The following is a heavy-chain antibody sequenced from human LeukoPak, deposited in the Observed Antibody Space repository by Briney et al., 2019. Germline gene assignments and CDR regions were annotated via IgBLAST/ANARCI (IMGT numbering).Heavy chain of an antibody. CDR3: AITSLGHHPSYSTMDV. D-gene: IGHD2-15*01. Sequence: GGSLRLSCAASGFIFSTYGMIWVRPAPGKGLEWVAGIGGSGASTFYPDSVQGRFPISRDNSKNTLYLQVHSLTAEDTAVYYCAITSLGHHPSYSTMDVWGQGTSVTVSS. CDR1: GFIFSTYG. J-gene: IGHJ6*02. V-gene: IGHV3-23*01. CDR2: IGGSGAST.